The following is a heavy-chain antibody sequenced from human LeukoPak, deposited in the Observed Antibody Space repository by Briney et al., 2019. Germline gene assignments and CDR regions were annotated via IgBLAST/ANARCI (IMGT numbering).Heavy chain of an antibody. Sequence: GGSLRLSCAASGFTFGRYSMSWVRQAPGKGLEWVSGITHGGDSTYYADSVKGRFTISRDNSKNTLYLQMNSLRDEDTAVYYCAKGACTSTSCPSDYWGLGTLVTVSS. CDR3: AKGACTSTSCPSDY. CDR2: ITHGGDST. D-gene: IGHD2-2*01. CDR1: GFTFGRYS. J-gene: IGHJ4*02. V-gene: IGHV3-23*01.